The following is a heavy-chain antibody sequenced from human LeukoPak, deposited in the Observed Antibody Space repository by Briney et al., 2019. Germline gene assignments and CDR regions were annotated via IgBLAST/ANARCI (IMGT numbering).Heavy chain of an antibody. Sequence: WETLSLTCTVSGGSISSYYWSWIRQPPGKGLEWIGYIHSGSTNYNPSLKSRVTISVDTSKNQFSLYLNSVTAADTAVYYCARVKELWFGVSWGQGTLVTVSS. J-gene: IGHJ4*02. D-gene: IGHD3-10*01. CDR3: ARVKELWFGVS. CDR2: IHSGST. V-gene: IGHV4-59*01. CDR1: GGSISSYY.